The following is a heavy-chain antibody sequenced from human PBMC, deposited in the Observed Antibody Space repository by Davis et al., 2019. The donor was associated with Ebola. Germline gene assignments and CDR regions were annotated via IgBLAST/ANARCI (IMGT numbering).Heavy chain of an antibody. CDR1: GFTFSSYG. D-gene: IGHD4-17*01. J-gene: IGHJ6*02. Sequence: PGGSLRLSCAASGFTFSSYGMHWVRQAPGKGLEWVAVISYDGSNKYYADSVKGRFTISRDNSKNTLYLQMNSLRAEDTAVYYCAKGYSPTVTTIHGMDVWGQGTTVTVSS. CDR2: ISYDGSNK. CDR3: AKGYSPTVTTIHGMDV. V-gene: IGHV3-30*18.